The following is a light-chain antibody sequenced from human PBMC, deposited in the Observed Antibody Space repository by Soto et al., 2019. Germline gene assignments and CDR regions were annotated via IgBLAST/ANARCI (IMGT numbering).Light chain of an antibody. J-gene: IGLJ1*01. Sequence: QSVRTQPPSVSEAAGEWSSISCTRTSSAGGGYIYVSWYQQHPGKAPKLMIYDVTSRPSGVSYRFSGSKSGTSASLAITGLQAEDEADYYCQSYDSSLSGSYVFGTGTKVNV. V-gene: IGLV2-14*01. CDR3: QSYDSSLSGSYV. CDR1: SSAGGGYIY. CDR2: DVT.